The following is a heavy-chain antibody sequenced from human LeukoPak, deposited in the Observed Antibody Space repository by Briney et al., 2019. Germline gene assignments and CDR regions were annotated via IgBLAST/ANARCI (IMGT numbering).Heavy chain of an antibody. D-gene: IGHD3-9*01. CDR3: AKGIRYLSFNDAFDI. V-gene: IGHV4-39*01. Sequence: SETLSLTCTVSGGSINNYYWDWIRQPPGKGLEWIGSTHYSGSTYYNPSLKSRVTIFVDTSKNQFSLKLSSVTAADTAVYYCAKGIRYLSFNDAFDIWGQGTMVTVSS. J-gene: IGHJ3*02. CDR2: THYSGST. CDR1: GGSINNYY.